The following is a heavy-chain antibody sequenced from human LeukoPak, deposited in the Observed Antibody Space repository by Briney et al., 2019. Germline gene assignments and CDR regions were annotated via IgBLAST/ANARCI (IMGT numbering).Heavy chain of an antibody. D-gene: IGHD1-26*01. CDR3: ARDYSGSYFWRDYFDY. CDR2: ISYDGSNK. CDR1: GFTFSSYA. Sequence: GGSLRLSCAASGFTFSSYAMHWVRQAPGKGLEWVAVISYDGSNKYYADSVKGRFTISRDNSKNTLYLQMNSLRAEDTAVYYCARDYSGSYFWRDYFDYWGQGTLVTVSS. V-gene: IGHV3-30-3*01. J-gene: IGHJ4*02.